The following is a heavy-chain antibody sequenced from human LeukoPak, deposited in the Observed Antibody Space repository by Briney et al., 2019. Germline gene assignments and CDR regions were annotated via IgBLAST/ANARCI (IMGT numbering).Heavy chain of an antibody. Sequence: PGGSLRLSCAASGFIFSDYYMGWIRQAPGKGLEWVSYISNRNSIIYYADSVKGRFTISRDNAKNSLYLQMNSLRAEDTAVYYYARGQLTGDDELFDYWGQGTLVTVSS. V-gene: IGHV3-11*04. CDR3: ARGQLTGDDELFDY. D-gene: IGHD7-27*01. J-gene: IGHJ4*02. CDR2: ISNRNSII. CDR1: GFIFSDYY.